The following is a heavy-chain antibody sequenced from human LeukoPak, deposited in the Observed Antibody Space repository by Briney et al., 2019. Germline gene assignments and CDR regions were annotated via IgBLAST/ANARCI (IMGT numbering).Heavy chain of an antibody. CDR1: GGSISSSGYY. CDR3: ARHSRSGYGDYESAFDI. J-gene: IGHJ3*02. D-gene: IGHD5-12*01. Sequence: SETLSLTCIVSGGSISSSGYYWDWIRQPPGKGLEWIGNFYYTGSTYYNPSLKSRITISVDTSKNQFSLKLRSVTVADAAVYYCARHSRSGYGDYESAFDIWGQGTMVTVSS. CDR2: FYYTGST. V-gene: IGHV4-39*01.